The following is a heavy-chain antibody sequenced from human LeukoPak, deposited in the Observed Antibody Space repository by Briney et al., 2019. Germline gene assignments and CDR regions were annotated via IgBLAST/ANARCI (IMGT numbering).Heavy chain of an antibody. CDR1: GFTFSSYG. J-gene: IGHJ4*02. D-gene: IGHD6-19*01. CDR2: LWYDGSNK. CDR3: ARDMSDSSGWLLFDY. V-gene: IGHV3-33*01. Sequence: GGSLRLSCAASGFTFSSYGMHWVRQAPGKGLEWVAVLWYDGSNKYYADSVKGRFTISRDNSKNTLYLQMNSLRAEDTAVYYCARDMSDSSGWLLFDYWGQGTLVTVSS.